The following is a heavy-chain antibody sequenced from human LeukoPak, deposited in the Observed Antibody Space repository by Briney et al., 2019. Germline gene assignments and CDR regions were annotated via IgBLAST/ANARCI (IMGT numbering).Heavy chain of an antibody. CDR2: INHSGST. V-gene: IGHV4-34*01. Sequence: ASETLSLTCAAYGGSFSGYYWSWIRQPPGKGLEWIGEINHSGSTNYNPSLKSRLTISVDTSKNQFSLKLSSVTAADTAVYYCARAQGAVAIDYWGQGTLVTVPS. CDR1: GGSFSGYY. J-gene: IGHJ4*02. CDR3: ARAQGAVAIDY. D-gene: IGHD6-19*01.